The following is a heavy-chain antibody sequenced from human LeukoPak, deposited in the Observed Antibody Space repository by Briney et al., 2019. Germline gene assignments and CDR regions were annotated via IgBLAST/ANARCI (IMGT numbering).Heavy chain of an antibody. CDR2: IYYSGST. D-gene: IGHD5-18*01. CDR1: GGSISSYY. Sequence: SETLSLTCTVSGGSISSYYWSWIRQPPGKGLEGIGYIYYSGSTKYNPSLKRRVSISVDTSKNQFSLRLSSVTAADTAVYYCARGQKYSYGYRVTELGSGYFDYWGQGTLVTVSS. J-gene: IGHJ4*02. CDR3: ARGQKYSYGYRVTELGSGYFDY. V-gene: IGHV4-59*01.